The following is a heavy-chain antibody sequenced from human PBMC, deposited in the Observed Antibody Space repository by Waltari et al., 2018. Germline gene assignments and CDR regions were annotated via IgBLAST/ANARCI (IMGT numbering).Heavy chain of an antibody. CDR2: LYVIGTT. J-gene: IGHJ3*02. V-gene: IGHV3-53*01. Sequence: EVQLVESGGDLIQPGGSLRLSCAVSGFNVTDPYMTWVRQAPGKGLEWVSVLYVIGTTYYADSVKGRFIISGDTDKNTLYLQMNSLRAEDTAVYFCARVIGPYDAFDIWGQGTHVTVSS. CDR1: GFNVTDPY. CDR3: ARVIGPYDAFDI.